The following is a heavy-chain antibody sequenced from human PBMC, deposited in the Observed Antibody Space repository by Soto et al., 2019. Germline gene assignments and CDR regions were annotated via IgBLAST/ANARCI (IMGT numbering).Heavy chain of an antibody. D-gene: IGHD6-6*01. J-gene: IGHJ5*02. V-gene: IGHV1-69*01. Sequence: QVQLVQSGAEVKKPGSSVKVSCKASGGTFSSYAISWVRQAPGQGLEWMGGIIPIFGTANYAQKFQGRGTITADESTSTAYMGLSSLRSEDTAVYYCARGNSAARPDWFDPWGQGTLVTVS. CDR2: IIPIFGTA. CDR1: GGTFSSYA. CDR3: ARGNSAARPDWFDP.